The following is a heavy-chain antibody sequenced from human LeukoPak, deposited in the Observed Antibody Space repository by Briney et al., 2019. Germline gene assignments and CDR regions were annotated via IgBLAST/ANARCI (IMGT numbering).Heavy chain of an antibody. V-gene: IGHV3-7*03. CDR2: INHNGNVN. D-gene: IGHD3-16*01. CDR1: GFTFTNAW. Sequence: GGSLRLSCAASGFTFTNAWMNWARQAPGRGLEWVASINHNGNVNYYVDSVKGRFTISRDNAKNSLYLQMSNLRAEDTAVYFCARGGGLDVWGQGATVTVSS. CDR3: ARGGGLDV. J-gene: IGHJ6*02.